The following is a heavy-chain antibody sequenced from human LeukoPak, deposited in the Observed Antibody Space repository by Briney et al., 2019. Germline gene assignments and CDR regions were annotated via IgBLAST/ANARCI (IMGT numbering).Heavy chain of an antibody. V-gene: IGHV1-69*05. CDR2: IIPIFGTA. J-gene: IGHJ1*01. Sequence: SSVKVSCKASGGTFSSYAISWVRQAPGQGLEWMGRIIPIFGTANYAQMFQGRVTITTDESTSTAYMELSSLRSEDTAVYYCATTRGNYYDSSGYYSDEYFQHWGQGTLVTVSS. CDR3: ATTRGNYYDSSGYYSDEYFQH. D-gene: IGHD3-22*01. CDR1: GGTFSSYA.